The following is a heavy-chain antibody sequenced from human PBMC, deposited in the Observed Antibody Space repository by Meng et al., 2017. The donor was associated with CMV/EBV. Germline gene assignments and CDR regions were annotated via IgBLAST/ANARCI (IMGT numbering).Heavy chain of an antibody. J-gene: IGHJ4*02. CDR1: GYSFTNYW. V-gene: IGHV5-51*01. CDR2: IYPGDSDT. D-gene: IGHD6-13*01. Sequence: KVSCKVSGYSFTNYWIGWVRQRPGKGLEWLGIIYPGDSDTRYSPSFQGQVTISADKSISTAYLQWSSLKASDTAIYYCARHSAPNVAASGVIYFDYWGQGTLVTVSS. CDR3: ARHSAPNVAASGVIYFDY.